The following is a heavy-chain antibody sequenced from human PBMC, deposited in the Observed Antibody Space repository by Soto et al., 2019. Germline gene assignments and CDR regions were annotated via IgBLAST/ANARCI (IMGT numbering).Heavy chain of an antibody. D-gene: IGHD1-7*01. CDR2: IYYSGST. J-gene: IGHJ6*03. CDR3: ARDARITGTGGFEYYYYYYMDV. Sequence: SETLSLTCTVSGGSISSYYWSWIRQPPGKGLEWIGYIYYSGSTNYNPSLKSRVTISVDTSKNQFSLKLSSVTAADTAVYYCARDARITGTGGFEYYYYYYMDVWGKGTTVTVSS. CDR1: GGSISSYY. V-gene: IGHV4-59*01.